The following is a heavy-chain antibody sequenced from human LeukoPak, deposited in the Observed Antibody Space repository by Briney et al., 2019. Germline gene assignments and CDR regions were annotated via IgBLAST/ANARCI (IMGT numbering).Heavy chain of an antibody. Sequence: SVKVSCKASGGTFSSYAISWVRQAPGQGLEWMGGIIPIFGTANYAEKFQGRVTITADESTSTAYMELSSLRSEDTAVYYCARDNSGSHTPYYYGMDVWGQGTTVTVSS. V-gene: IGHV1-69*13. J-gene: IGHJ6*02. CDR2: IIPIFGTA. D-gene: IGHD1-26*01. CDR3: ARDNSGSHTPYYYGMDV. CDR1: GGTFSSYA.